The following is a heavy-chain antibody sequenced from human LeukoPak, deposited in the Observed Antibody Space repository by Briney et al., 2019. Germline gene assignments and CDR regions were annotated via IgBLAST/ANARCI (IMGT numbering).Heavy chain of an antibody. CDR1: GFTFRTYW. V-gene: IGHV3-74*03. J-gene: IGHJ4*02. Sequence: PGGSLRLSCAASGFTFRTYWMHSVPHAPGKGLVWVSRVRPEGTTTAYADSVKGRFTISRDNAKNTPFLPMNSLSAEDTAVYYCARDLDWILFDYWGQGTLVTVS. CDR2: VRPEGTTT. D-gene: IGHD3-9*01. CDR3: ARDLDWILFDY.